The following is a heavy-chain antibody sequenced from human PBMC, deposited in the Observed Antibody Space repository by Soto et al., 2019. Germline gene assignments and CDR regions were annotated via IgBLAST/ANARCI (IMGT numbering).Heavy chain of an antibody. CDR1: GFTFSSYE. D-gene: IGHD4-4*01. Sequence: GGSLRLSCAASGFTFSSYEMNWVRQAPGKGLEWVSYISSSGSTIYYADSVKGRFTISRDNAKNSLYLQMNSLRAEDTAVYYCARELWDSNYRHSWFDPWGQGTLVTVSS. CDR2: ISSSGSTI. V-gene: IGHV3-48*03. J-gene: IGHJ5*02. CDR3: ARELWDSNYRHSWFDP.